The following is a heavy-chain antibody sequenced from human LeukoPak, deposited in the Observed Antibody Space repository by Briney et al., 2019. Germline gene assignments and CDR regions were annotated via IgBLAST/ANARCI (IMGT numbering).Heavy chain of an antibody. J-gene: IGHJ6*03. V-gene: IGHV4-34*01. CDR3: ARVRGYGRDYYYYYMDV. CDR2: IYYSGST. D-gene: IGHD5-18*01. CDR1: GGSFSGYS. Sequence: PSETLSLTCAVNGGSFSGYSWNWIRQSPGKGMEWIASIYYSGSTYYNPSLKSRVTISVDKSKNQFSLKLSSVTAADTAVYYCARVRGYGRDYYYYYMDVWGKGTTVTVSS.